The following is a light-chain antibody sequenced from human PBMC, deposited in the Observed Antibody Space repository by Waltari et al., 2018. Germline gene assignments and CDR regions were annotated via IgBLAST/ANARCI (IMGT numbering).Light chain of an antibody. J-gene: IGLJ2*01. CDR1: SSDVGRFDY. CDR3: SSYAGSNIF. Sequence: QSALTQPPSASGSPGQSVTISCTGTSSDVGRFDYVSWYQQHPGQTPKLLIYNVRQRPSGVPDRFSGSKSGNTASLIVSGLQADDEADYYCSSYAGSNIFFGGGTKLTVL. V-gene: IGLV2-8*01. CDR2: NVR.